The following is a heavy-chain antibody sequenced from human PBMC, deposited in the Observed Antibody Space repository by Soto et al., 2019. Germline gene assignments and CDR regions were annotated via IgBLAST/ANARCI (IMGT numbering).Heavy chain of an antibody. CDR2: INADGSET. D-gene: IGHD1-1*01. Sequence: PGGSPRLSCASSVFTFERYWMHCVRQFPGKWLVWVSRINADGSETNYADSVKGRFIISRDNAKNTLYLQVNSLTVEDTAVYYCARVLIQCTTTSCGLTPGGMDALGQGTTGIVSS. V-gene: IGHV3-74*01. J-gene: IGHJ6*01. CDR3: ARVLIQCTTTSCGLTPGGMDA. CDR1: VFTFERYW.